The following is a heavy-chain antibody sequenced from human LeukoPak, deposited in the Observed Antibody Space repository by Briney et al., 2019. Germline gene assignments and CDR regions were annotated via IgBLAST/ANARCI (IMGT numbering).Heavy chain of an antibody. CDR2: MNPGTGTT. V-gene: IGHV1-2*02. J-gene: IGHJ2*01. CDR1: GFVFTGYY. Sequence: GASVKVSCKASGFVFTGYYMHWVRQAPGLGLEWMGWMNPGTGTTKYSQKFQGRVTMSRDTSSTTAYMELNRLTSDDTAVYYCARDGSGFSPYWYFDLWGRGTLVTVSS. D-gene: IGHD3-3*01. CDR3: ARDGSGFSPYWYFDL.